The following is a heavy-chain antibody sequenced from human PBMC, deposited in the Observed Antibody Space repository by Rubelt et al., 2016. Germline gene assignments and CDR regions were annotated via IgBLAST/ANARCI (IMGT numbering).Heavy chain of an antibody. J-gene: IGHJ6*03. V-gene: IGHV4-59*01. Sequence: SWIRQPPGKGLEWIGYIYYSGSTNYNPSLKSRVTISVDTSKNQFSLKLSSVTAADTAVYYCARVRHLAAAGTLYYYMDVWGKGTTVTVSS. D-gene: IGHD6-13*01. CDR3: ARVRHLAAAGTLYYYMDV. CDR2: IYYSGST.